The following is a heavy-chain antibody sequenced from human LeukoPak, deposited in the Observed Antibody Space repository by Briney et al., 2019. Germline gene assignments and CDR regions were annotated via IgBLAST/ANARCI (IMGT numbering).Heavy chain of an antibody. Sequence: SGGSLRLSCAASGFTFSNAWMSWVRQAPGKGLEWAGRIKSKTDGGTTDYAAPVKGRFTISRDDSKNTLYLQMNSLKTEDTAVYYCTTPNILLWFGPDAFDIWGQGTMVTVSS. CDR3: TTPNILLWFGPDAFDI. J-gene: IGHJ3*02. V-gene: IGHV3-15*01. CDR2: IKSKTDGGTT. CDR1: GFTFSNAW. D-gene: IGHD3-10*01.